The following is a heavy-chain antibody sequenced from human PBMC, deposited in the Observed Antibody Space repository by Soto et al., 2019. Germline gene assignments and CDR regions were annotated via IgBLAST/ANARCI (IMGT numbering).Heavy chain of an antibody. V-gene: IGHV4-4*02. D-gene: IGHD6-13*01. CDR2: IYHSGNT. CDR1: GGSISSTNW. J-gene: IGHJ4*02. Sequence: QVQLQESGPGLVKPSGTLSLTCAVSGGSISSTNWWSWVRQPPGKGLEWIGEIYHSGNTNYNPSLESRXTISVGKSKNQFSLKLSSVTAADTAVYFCARIAAAGTRFDYWGQGTLVTVSS. CDR3: ARIAAAGTRFDY.